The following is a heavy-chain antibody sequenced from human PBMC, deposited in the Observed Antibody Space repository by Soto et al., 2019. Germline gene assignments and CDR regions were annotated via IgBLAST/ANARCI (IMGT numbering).Heavy chain of an antibody. CDR2: ISRSGGST. D-gene: IGHD3-9*01. V-gene: IGHV3-23*01. J-gene: IGHJ4*01. CDR3: TKYPTSYDVFTGYYDN. CDR1: EFTFAGYA. Sequence: PGRPLRHPRAASEFTFAGYAMRRVRQTPGKGLEWVSAISRSGGSTYYADSVKGRFTISRDNSKNTLYLQMNSLRAEDTAVYYCTKYPTSYDVFTGYYDNWGHGTLVTVSS.